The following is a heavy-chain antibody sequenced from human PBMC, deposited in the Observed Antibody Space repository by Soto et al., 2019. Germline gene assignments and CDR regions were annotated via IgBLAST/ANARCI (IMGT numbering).Heavy chain of an antibody. Sequence: EVQLLESGGGLVQPGGSLRLSCAASGFTFSSYAMTWVRQAPGKGLEWVSGISGGGGSTYYADSVKGRFTISRDNSKNTLFLQMNSLRAEDTAVYYCAKDRPTVDYRYGMDVWGQGTTVTVSS. CDR1: GFTFSSYA. V-gene: IGHV3-23*01. D-gene: IGHD4-17*01. CDR2: ISGGGGST. J-gene: IGHJ6*02. CDR3: AKDRPTVDYRYGMDV.